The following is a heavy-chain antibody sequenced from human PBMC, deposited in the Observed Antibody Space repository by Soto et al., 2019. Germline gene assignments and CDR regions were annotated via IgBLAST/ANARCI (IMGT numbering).Heavy chain of an antibody. CDR3: ARVGSGGRRIAYSSSWYPFDY. D-gene: IGHD6-13*01. V-gene: IGHV4-34*01. Sequence: QVQLQQWGAGLLKPSETLSLTCAVYGGSFSGYHWSWIRQPPGKGLEWIGEINHTGSTNYNPSLKSRVTISVDTSKNHFSLRLSSVTAADTAVYYCARVGSGGRRIAYSSSWYPFDYWGQGTLVTVSS. CDR1: GGSFSGYH. CDR2: INHTGST. J-gene: IGHJ4*02.